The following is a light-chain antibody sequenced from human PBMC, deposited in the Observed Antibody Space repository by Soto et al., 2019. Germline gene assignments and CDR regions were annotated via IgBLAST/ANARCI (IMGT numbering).Light chain of an antibody. Sequence: QSFLSQLASVSGSPVQSITISCTGTSSDVCYYNYFSWYRQHPGKSPRLMIYEVNNRPSGFSNRFSGYKSGNTASLTISGLQAEDEADYYCRSGTSSRTXLYVFGTGTKVXV. CDR2: EVN. J-gene: IGLJ1*01. V-gene: IGLV2-14*01. CDR3: RSGTSSRTXLYV. CDR1: SSDVCYYNY.